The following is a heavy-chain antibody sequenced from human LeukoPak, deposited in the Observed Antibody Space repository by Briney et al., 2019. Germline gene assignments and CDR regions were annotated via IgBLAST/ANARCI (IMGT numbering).Heavy chain of an antibody. J-gene: IGHJ4*02. CDR2: LSEGGTTS. Sequence: GESLRLSCTGSGFTFSSYVMNWVRQAPGKGLEWVSTLSEGGTTSYYADSVKGRFTVYRDNSQNTLYLEMNSLRGDDTALYFCAFSRLGYNYGSPYWGQGTLVIVSA. CDR3: AFSRLGYNYGSPY. V-gene: IGHV3-23*01. CDR1: GFTFSSYV. D-gene: IGHD5-18*01.